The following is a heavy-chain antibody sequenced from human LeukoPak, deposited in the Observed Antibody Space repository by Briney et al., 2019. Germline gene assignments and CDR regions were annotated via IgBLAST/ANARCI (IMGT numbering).Heavy chain of an antibody. J-gene: IGHJ4*02. V-gene: IGHV3-21*05. CDR2: ISSSSSYI. Sequence: GGSLRLSCAASGFTFSSYEMNWVRQAPGKGLEWVSYISSSSSYIYYADSVKGRFTISRDNAKNSLYLQMNSLRAEDTAVYYCAREEQLVRAFDYWGQGTLVTVSS. CDR3: AREEQLVRAFDY. D-gene: IGHD6-6*01. CDR1: GFTFSSYE.